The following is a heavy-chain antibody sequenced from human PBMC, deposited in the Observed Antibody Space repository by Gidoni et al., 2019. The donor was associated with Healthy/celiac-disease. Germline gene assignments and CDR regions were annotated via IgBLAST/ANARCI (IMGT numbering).Heavy chain of an antibody. V-gene: IGHV2-26*01. CDR3: AGVVVPAAIGYYYYYMDV. CDR1: GFSLSNARMG. CDR2: IFSNDEK. D-gene: IGHD2-2*01. Sequence: QVTLKESGPVLVKPTETLTLTCTVSGFSLSNARMGVSWIRQPPGKALEWLAHIFSNDEKSYSTSLKSRLTISKDTSKSQVVLTMTNMDPVDTATYYCAGVVVPAAIGYYYYYMDVWGKGTTVTVSS. J-gene: IGHJ6*03.